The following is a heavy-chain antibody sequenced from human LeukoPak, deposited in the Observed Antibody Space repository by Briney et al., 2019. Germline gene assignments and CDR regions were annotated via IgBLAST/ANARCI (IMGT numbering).Heavy chain of an antibody. CDR1: GGSISSYY. CDR3: ARVSYRQDGMDV. J-gene: IGHJ6*02. Sequence: PSETLSLTCTVSGGSISSYYWSWIRQPPGKGLEWVANINPHGSARGYVGSVKGRFTVSRDNAKHSLYLQMNSLRAEDTALYYCARVSYRQDGMDVWGQGATVIVSS. CDR2: INPHGSAR. V-gene: IGHV3-7*03. D-gene: IGHD5-12*01.